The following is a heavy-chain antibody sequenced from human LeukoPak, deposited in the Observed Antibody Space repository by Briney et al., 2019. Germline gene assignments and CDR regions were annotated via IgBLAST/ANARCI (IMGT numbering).Heavy chain of an antibody. CDR3: SNIVDYYGSGFDY. Sequence: ASVKVSCKASGYTFSDYYMHWVRQAPGQGLEWVGWVHPNSGGTNYAQKFQGRVTMTRDTSISTAYMELSRLRSDDTAMYYCSNIVDYYGSGFDYWGQGTLVTVSS. CDR2: VHPNSGGT. CDR1: GYTFSDYY. J-gene: IGHJ4*02. V-gene: IGHV1-2*02. D-gene: IGHD3-22*01.